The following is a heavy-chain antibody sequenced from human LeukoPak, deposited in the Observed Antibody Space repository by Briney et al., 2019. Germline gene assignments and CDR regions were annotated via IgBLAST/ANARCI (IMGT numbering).Heavy chain of an antibody. CDR1: GGTFSSYA. J-gene: IGHJ6*03. Sequence: GASVTVSFKASGGTFSSYAISWVRQAPGQGGEWMGGIIPIFGTANYAQKFQGRVTITADESTSTAYMELSSLRSEDTAVYYCARGSLVRGVIITPGYYYYMDVWGKGTTVTVSS. CDR3: ARGSLVRGVIITPGYYYYMDV. V-gene: IGHV1-69*13. CDR2: IIPIFGTA. D-gene: IGHD3-10*02.